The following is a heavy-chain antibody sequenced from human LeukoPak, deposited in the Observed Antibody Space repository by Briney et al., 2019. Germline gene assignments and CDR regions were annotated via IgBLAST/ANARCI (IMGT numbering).Heavy chain of an antibody. D-gene: IGHD2-15*01. CDR1: GYRFTSDW. CDR3: ARLSGRVVCSAGSCYIDS. V-gene: IGHV5-51*01. J-gene: IGHJ4*02. CDR2: IYPGDSDT. Sequence: GESLKISCKGSGYRFTSDWIGWVRQMPGKGLEWLGIIYPGDSDTRYSPSFQGQVTISADKSVNTAYLQWSSLKASDTAMYYCARLSGRVVCSAGSCYIDSWGQGTLVTVSS.